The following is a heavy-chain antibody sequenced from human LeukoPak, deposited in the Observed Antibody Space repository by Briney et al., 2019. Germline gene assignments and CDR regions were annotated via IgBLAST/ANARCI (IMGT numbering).Heavy chain of an antibody. CDR2: IKPDGSAE. CDR1: GFTFSSNW. D-gene: IGHD2-15*01. CDR3: AREGYLRPPDY. J-gene: IGHJ4*02. Sequence: GGSLRLSCATSGFTFSSNWMSWVRHAPGRGLEWVANIKPDGSAEYYAASVKGRFTISRDNAKNSLYLQMNSLRAEDTAVYYCAREGYLRPPDYWGQGTLVTVSS. V-gene: IGHV3-7*01.